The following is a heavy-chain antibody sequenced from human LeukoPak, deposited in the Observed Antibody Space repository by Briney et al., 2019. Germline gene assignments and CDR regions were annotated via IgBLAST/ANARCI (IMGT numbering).Heavy chain of an antibody. J-gene: IGHJ3*02. CDR1: GVSITSGGYY. CDR3: AREVISYYYDI. Sequence: SETLSLTCTVSGVSITSGGYYWSWIRQRPGKGLEWIGYKYYSGSTYYNPSLKSRVIISVDTSKSQFSLKLNSVTAADTAVYSCAREVISYYYDIWGQGTMVTVSS. CDR2: KYYSGST. D-gene: IGHD3-10*01. V-gene: IGHV4-31*03.